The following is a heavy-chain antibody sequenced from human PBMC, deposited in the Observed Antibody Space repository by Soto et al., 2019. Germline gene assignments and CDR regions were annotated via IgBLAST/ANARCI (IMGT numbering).Heavy chain of an antibody. J-gene: IGHJ4*02. CDR3: ARAHSSGWWYFDY. Sequence: PGGSLRLSCAASGFTFSSYAMHWVRQAPGKGLEWVAVISYDGSNKYYADSVKGRFTISRDNSKNTLYLQMNSLRAEDTAVYYCARAHSSGWWYFDYWGQGTLVTVSS. D-gene: IGHD6-19*01. CDR2: ISYDGSNK. V-gene: IGHV3-30-3*01. CDR1: GFTFSSYA.